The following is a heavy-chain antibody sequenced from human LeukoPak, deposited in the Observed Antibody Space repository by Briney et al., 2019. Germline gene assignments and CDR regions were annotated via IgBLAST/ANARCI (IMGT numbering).Heavy chain of an antibody. J-gene: IGHJ4*02. D-gene: IGHD3-9*01. CDR3: AKDILRWANYYDILTGYLDY. CDR1: GFTFDDYA. V-gene: IGHV3-43D*03. CDR2: ISWDGGST. Sequence: GGSLRLSCAASGFTFDDYAMHWVRQAPGKGLEWVSLISWDGGSTYYADSVKGRFTISRDNSKNSLYLQMNSLRAEDTALYYCAKDILRWANYYDILTGYLDYWGQGTLVTVSS.